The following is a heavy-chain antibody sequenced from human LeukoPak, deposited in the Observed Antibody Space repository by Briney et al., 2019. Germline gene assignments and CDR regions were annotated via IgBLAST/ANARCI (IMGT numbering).Heavy chain of an antibody. CDR2: ISSSGSTM. J-gene: IGHJ3*02. D-gene: IGHD6-19*01. CDR1: GFTFSSYS. Sequence: GGSLRLSCAASGFTFSSYSMNWVRQAPGKGLEWVSYISSSGSTMYYADSVKGRFTISRDNAKNSLYLETNSLRDEDTAVYYCARDSSGRTGLFSAAFDIRGQGTMVNVS. CDR3: ARDSSGRTGLFSAAFDI. V-gene: IGHV3-48*02.